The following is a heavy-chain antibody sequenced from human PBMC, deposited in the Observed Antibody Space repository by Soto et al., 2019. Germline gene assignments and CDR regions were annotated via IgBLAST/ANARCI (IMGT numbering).Heavy chain of an antibody. CDR3: ARDRRIGNRNYWYLDL. CDR1: GGSIHNYF. V-gene: IGHV4-59*12. CDR2: IHYSGST. Sequence: QVQLQESGPGLVKPSETLSLTCTVSGGSIHNYFWNWIRQPPGKGLEWIGYIHYSGSTNYNPALKSRVTISVVSSKNQFSLKLAAVTPADTAVYYCARDRRIGNRNYWYLDLWGRGTLVTVSS. J-gene: IGHJ2*01. D-gene: IGHD2-15*01.